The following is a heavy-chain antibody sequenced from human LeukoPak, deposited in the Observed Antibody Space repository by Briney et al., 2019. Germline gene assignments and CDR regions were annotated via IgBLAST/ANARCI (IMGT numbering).Heavy chain of an antibody. Sequence: GGSLRLSCAASGFTVSTNYMSWVRQAPGKGLEWVSLIYSGGGTYYADSVKGRFTISRDNSRNTLSLQMNSLRAEDTAVYYCAREISGFDYWGQGTLVTVSS. D-gene: IGHD1-14*01. V-gene: IGHV3-66*01. CDR1: GFTVSTNY. CDR3: AREISGFDY. CDR2: IYSGGGT. J-gene: IGHJ4*02.